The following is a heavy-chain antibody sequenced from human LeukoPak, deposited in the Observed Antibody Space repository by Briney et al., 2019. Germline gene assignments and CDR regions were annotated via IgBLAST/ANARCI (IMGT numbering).Heavy chain of an antibody. J-gene: IGHJ4*02. D-gene: IGHD1-26*01. Sequence: GGSLRLSCSASGFTFSNYAMNWVRQAPGKGLEYVSGINSNGDGTHHADSVKGRFTISRDNSKDMLYLQMRSLRVEDTAVYYCVKTIVGATFDYWGQGTPVTVSS. CDR2: INSNGDGT. V-gene: IGHV3-64D*09. CDR3: VKTIVGATFDY. CDR1: GFTFSNYA.